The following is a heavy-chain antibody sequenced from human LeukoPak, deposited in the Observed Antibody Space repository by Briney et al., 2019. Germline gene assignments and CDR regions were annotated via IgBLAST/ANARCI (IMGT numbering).Heavy chain of an antibody. CDR1: GFTFSDYY. V-gene: IGHV3-11*01. D-gene: IGHD3-22*01. J-gene: IGHJ5*02. Sequence: PGGSLRLSCAASGFTFSDYYMSWIRQAPGKGLEWVSHISSSGSTIYYADSVKGRFTISRDNAKNSLYLQMNSLRAEDTAVYYCAREPRRYYHWFDPWGQGTLVTVSS. CDR3: AREPRRYYHWFDP. CDR2: ISSSGSTI.